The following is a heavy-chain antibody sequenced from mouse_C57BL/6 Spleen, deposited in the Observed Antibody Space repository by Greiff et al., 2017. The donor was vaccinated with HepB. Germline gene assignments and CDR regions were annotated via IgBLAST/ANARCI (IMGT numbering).Heavy chain of an antibody. Sequence: QVQLQQPGAELVRPGSSVKLSCKASGYTFTSYWMHWVKQRPIQGLEWIGNIDPSDSETHYNQKFKDKATLTVDKSSSTAYMQHSSLTSEDSAVYYCAREAYLPFDYWGQGTTLTVSS. V-gene: IGHV1-52*01. CDR1: GYTFTSYW. J-gene: IGHJ2*01. CDR2: IDPSDSET. D-gene: IGHD2-10*01. CDR3: AREAYLPFDY.